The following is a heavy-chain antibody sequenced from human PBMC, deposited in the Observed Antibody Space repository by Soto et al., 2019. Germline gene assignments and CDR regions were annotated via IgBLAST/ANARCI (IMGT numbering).Heavy chain of an antibody. Sequence: GGSLRLSCAASGFSFSSVGMQWVRQAPGEGLEGVALISNDGKRTYYADSVKGRFTISRDNSRSTVSLQMDSLRVEDTALYYCVKTEDVGGWGWDYWGQGTLVTVSS. CDR1: GFSFSSVG. J-gene: IGHJ4*02. D-gene: IGHD6-19*01. CDR2: ISNDGKRT. CDR3: VKTEDVGGWGWDY. V-gene: IGHV3-30*18.